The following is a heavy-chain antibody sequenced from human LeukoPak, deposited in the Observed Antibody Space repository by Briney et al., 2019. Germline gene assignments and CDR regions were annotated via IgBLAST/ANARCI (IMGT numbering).Heavy chain of an antibody. CDR2: ISAYNGNT. Sequence: ASVKVSCKASGYTFTSYGISWVRQAPGQGLEWMGWISAYNGNTNYAQKLQGRVTITADESTSTAYMELSSLRSEDTAVYYCARAMGNDYGFFNWFDPWGQGTLVTVSS. D-gene: IGHD4-17*01. V-gene: IGHV1-18*01. J-gene: IGHJ5*02. CDR1: GYTFTSYG. CDR3: ARAMGNDYGFFNWFDP.